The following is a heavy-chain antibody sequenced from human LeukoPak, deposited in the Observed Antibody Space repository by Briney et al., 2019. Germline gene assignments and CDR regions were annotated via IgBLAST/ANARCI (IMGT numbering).Heavy chain of an antibody. CDR2: IYYSGST. D-gene: IGHD5-12*01. CDR1: GGSINSSSYY. CDR3: ARLVAADGTNWFDP. Sequence: SEPLSLTCTVSGGSINSSSYYWGWIRQPPGKGLEWIGSIYYSGSTYYNPSLKSRVTISVDTSKNQLSLKLSSVTAADTAVYYCARLVAADGTNWFDPWGQGTLVTVSS. V-gene: IGHV4-39*01. J-gene: IGHJ5*02.